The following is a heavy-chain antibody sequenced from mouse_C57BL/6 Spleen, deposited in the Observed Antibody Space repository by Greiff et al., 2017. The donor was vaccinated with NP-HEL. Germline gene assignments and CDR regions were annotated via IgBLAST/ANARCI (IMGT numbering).Heavy chain of an antibody. D-gene: IGHD2-4*01. CDR2: ISSGSSTI. CDR3: ARDDYGAMDY. J-gene: IGHJ4*01. Sequence: EVKVVESGGGLVKPGGSLKLSCAASGFTFSDYGMHWVRQAPEKGLEWVAYISSGSSTIYYADTVKGRFTISRDNAKNTLFLQMTSLRSEDTAMYYCARDDYGAMDYWGQGTSVTVSS. V-gene: IGHV5-17*01. CDR1: GFTFSDYG.